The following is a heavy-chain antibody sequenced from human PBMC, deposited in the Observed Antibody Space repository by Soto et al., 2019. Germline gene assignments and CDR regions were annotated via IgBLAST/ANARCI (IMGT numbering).Heavy chain of an antibody. CDR1: GCSISSYY. Sequence: XETLCLTCAVSGCSISSYYWSWIRQPPGKGLEWIGYIYYSGSTNYNPSLKSRVTISVDTSKNHFSLKLSSVTAADTAVYYCASTGDFWSGYGNWFDHWGQGTLVTVSS. D-gene: IGHD3-3*01. V-gene: IGHV4-59*08. CDR2: IYYSGST. J-gene: IGHJ5*02. CDR3: ASTGDFWSGYGNWFDH.